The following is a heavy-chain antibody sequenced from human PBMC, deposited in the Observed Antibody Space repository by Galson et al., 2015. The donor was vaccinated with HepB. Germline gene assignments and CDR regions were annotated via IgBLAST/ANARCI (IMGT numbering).Heavy chain of an antibody. J-gene: IGHJ4*02. D-gene: IGHD6-13*01. CDR1: GFSLTNDKMG. V-gene: IGHV2-26*01. CDR2: ISSNDEK. Sequence: PALVKPTQTLTLTCTVSGFSLTNDKMGVSWIRQPPGKALEWLAHISSNDEKSYNTSLKSRLTIAKDTSKSQVGLTMANMDPADTATYYCARIRIAGYEDYFDYWGQGALVIVSS. CDR3: ARIRIAGYEDYFDY.